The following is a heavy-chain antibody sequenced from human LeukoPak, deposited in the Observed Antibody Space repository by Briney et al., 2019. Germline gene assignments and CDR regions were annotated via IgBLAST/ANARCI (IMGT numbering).Heavy chain of an antibody. CDR3: ARAGGPGQTAMDLDY. CDR2: IYSGGST. J-gene: IGHJ4*02. D-gene: IGHD5-18*01. CDR1: GFTVSSNF. V-gene: IGHV3-66*01. Sequence: PGGSLRLSCVVSGFTVSSNFMTWVRQAPGKGLEWVSVIYSGGSTYYADSVKGRFTISRDSSKNTVYLQMNGLRVEDTGVYYRARAGGPGQTAMDLDYWGQGTLVTVSS.